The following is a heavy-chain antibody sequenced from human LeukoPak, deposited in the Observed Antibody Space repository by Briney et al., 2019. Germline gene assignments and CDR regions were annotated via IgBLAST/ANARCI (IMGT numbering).Heavy chain of an antibody. D-gene: IGHD5-24*01. V-gene: IGHV3-23*01. CDR2: ITGSAGAT. J-gene: IGHJ6*04. Sequence: PGGSLRLSCAVSGFTFSSFAMSWVRQAPGKGLEWASAITGSAGATWYADAVKGRFTISRDNSKNTMYLQMNSLGAEDTALYYCAKMKGATEYCYYAMDVWGKGTMVSVSS. CDR3: AKMKGATEYCYYAMDV. CDR1: GFTFSSFA.